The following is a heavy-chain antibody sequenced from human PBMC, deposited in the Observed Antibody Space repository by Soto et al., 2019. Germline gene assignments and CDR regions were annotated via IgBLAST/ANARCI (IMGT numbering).Heavy chain of an antibody. Sequence: GGSLRLSCAASGFTFSSYEMNWVRQAPGKGLEWVSYISSSGSTIYYADSVKGRFTISRDNAKNSLYLQMNSLRAEDTAVYYCARYKQWLAFDYWGQGTLVTVSS. CDR1: GFTFSSYE. V-gene: IGHV3-48*03. CDR2: ISSSGSTI. J-gene: IGHJ4*02. CDR3: ARYKQWLAFDY. D-gene: IGHD6-19*01.